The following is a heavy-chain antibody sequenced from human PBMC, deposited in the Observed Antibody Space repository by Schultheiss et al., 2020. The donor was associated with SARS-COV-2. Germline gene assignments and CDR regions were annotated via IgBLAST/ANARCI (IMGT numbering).Heavy chain of an antibody. J-gene: IGHJ4*02. D-gene: IGHD3-22*01. CDR2: IKQDGSEK. V-gene: IGHV3-7*01. CDR1: GFTFSSYW. CDR3: ARDRNYYDSSGYSLGY. Sequence: GGSLRLSCAASGFTFSSYWMSWVRQAPGKGLEWVANIKQDGSEKYYVDSVKGRFTISRDNAKNSLYLQMNSLRAEDTAVYYCARDRNYYDSSGYSLGYWGQGTLVTVSS.